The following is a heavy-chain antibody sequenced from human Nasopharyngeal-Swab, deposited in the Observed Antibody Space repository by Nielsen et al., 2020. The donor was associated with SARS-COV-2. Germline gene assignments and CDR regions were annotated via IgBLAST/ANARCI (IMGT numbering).Heavy chain of an antibody. CDR3: ARGERNYDFWRGYYTAGVDYYYYMDV. CDR2: IYYSGST. Sequence: RQAPGKGLEWIGYIYYSGSTNYNPSLKSRVTISVDTSKNQFSLKLSSVTAADTAVYYCARGERNYDFWRGYYTAGVDYYYYMDVWGKGTTVTVSS. V-gene: IGHV4-59*01. J-gene: IGHJ6*03. D-gene: IGHD3-3*01.